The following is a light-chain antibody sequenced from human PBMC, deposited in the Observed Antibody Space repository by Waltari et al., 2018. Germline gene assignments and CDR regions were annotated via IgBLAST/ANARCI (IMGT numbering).Light chain of an antibody. CDR2: GAS. Sequence: DIVLTQSPATLSASLGERATLSCRASQSIGRYVVWYQQKPGQAPRLLIYGASSIATGIPDRFSGSGSGTDFSLTISRLEPEDFAVYYCQNHERLPAVFGQGTKVEIK. CDR1: QSIGRY. V-gene: IGKV3-20*01. J-gene: IGKJ1*01. CDR3: QNHERLPAV.